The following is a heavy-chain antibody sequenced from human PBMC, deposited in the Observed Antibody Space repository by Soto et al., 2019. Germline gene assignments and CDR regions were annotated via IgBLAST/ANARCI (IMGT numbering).Heavy chain of an antibody. Sequence: SQTLSLTCAISGDSASSNSAAWNWIRQSPSRGLEWLGRTYYRSKWYNDYAVSVKSRITINPDTSKNQFSLQLNSVTPEDTAVYYCAREGNYGGNVNDAFDIWGQGTMVTVSS. D-gene: IGHD4-17*01. J-gene: IGHJ3*02. CDR2: TYYRSKWYN. V-gene: IGHV6-1*01. CDR3: AREGNYGGNVNDAFDI. CDR1: GDSASSNSAA.